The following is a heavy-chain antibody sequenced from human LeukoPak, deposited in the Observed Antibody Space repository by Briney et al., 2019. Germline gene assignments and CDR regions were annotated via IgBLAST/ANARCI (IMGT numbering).Heavy chain of an antibody. Sequence: PSETLSLTCAVSGGSISRSNWWSWVRQPPGKGLEWIGETYYSGTTNYNPSLKSRVTISVDKSRNQFSLKLSSVTAADTAVYYCAKRHGPSSGTFDYWGQGTLVTVSS. D-gene: IGHD6-19*01. CDR2: TYYSGTT. V-gene: IGHV4-4*02. J-gene: IGHJ4*02. CDR3: AKRHGPSSGTFDY. CDR1: GGSISRSNW.